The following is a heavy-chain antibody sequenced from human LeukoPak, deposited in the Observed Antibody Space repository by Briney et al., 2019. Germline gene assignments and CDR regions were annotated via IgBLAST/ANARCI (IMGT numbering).Heavy chain of an antibody. CDR1: GFTFSSYS. D-gene: IGHD6-19*01. V-gene: IGHV3-21*01. CDR2: ISSSGSKI. J-gene: IGHJ5*02. CDR3: ARFSSSGWYGRSTRRYNWFDP. Sequence: PGGSPRLSCAASGFTFSSYSMNWVCQAPGKGLEWVSSISSSGSKIYYADSVKGRFTISRDNAKNSLYLQMNSLRAEDTAVYYCARFSSSGWYGRSTRRYNWFDPWGQGTLVTVSS.